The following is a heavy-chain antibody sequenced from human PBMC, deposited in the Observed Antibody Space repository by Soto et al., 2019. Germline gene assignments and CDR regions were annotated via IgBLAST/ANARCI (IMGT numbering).Heavy chain of an antibody. CDR2: ISGSGDTT. D-gene: IGHD3-9*01. J-gene: IGHJ3*02. Sequence: GGSLRLSCAASGFTFSTYGVSWVRQAPGKGLEWVSTISGSGDTTYYADSVRGRFTISRDNSKNTLYLQTNSLRVEDTALYYCAKDLHPHTLVRYFDRLLHDAFAIWGQGTMVTVSS. CDR3: AKDLHPHTLVRYFDRLLHDAFAI. V-gene: IGHV3-23*01. CDR1: GFTFSTYG.